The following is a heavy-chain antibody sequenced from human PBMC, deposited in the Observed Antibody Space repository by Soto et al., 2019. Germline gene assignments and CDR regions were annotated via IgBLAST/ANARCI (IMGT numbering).Heavy chain of an antibody. CDR2: ISYDGSNK. V-gene: IGHV3-30*18. J-gene: IGHJ4*02. Sequence: QVQLVESGGGVVQPGRSLRLSCAASGFTFSSYGMHWVRQASGKGLEWVAVISYDGSNKYYADSVKGRFTISRDNSKNTLYLQMNSLRAEDTAVYYCAKDRNRDIVVVPAALGYWGQGTLVTVSS. D-gene: IGHD2-2*01. CDR1: GFTFSSYG. CDR3: AKDRNRDIVVVPAALGY.